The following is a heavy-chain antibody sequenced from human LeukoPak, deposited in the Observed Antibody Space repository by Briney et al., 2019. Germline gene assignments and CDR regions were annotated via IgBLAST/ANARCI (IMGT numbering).Heavy chain of an antibody. CDR1: GFIFSSYS. CDR2: ISSSGSYI. V-gene: IGHV3-21*04. Sequence: NPGGSLRLSCAASGFIFSSYSLNWVRQAPGKGLEWVSSISSSGSYIFYADSVRGRFTISRDNAKNSLYLQMNSLRAEDTALYYCAKDKVVGNDCSGGSCAPGLVGAFDIWGQGTMVTVSS. J-gene: IGHJ3*02. D-gene: IGHD2-15*01. CDR3: AKDKVVGNDCSGGSCAPGLVGAFDI.